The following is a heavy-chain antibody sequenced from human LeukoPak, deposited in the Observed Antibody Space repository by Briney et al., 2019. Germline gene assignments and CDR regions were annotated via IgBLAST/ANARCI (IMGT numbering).Heavy chain of an antibody. V-gene: IGHV4-38-2*01. J-gene: IGHJ3*02. D-gene: IGHD3-16*01. CDR2: NHPSGST. CDR3: ARQPLGVDAFDI. Sequence: SETLSLTCAVSCQSIGSGYYWGCIRQPPGKGLEWIGSNHPSGSTYYKSSLTSRVTISVDTSKNQFSLKLSSVTAENTAVYYCARQPLGVDAFDIWGQGTMVTVSS. CDR1: CQSIGSGYY.